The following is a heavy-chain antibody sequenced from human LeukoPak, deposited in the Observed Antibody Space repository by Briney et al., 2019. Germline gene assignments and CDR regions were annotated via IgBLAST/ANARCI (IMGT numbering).Heavy chain of an antibody. CDR3: ARAGTERGYSYGFFDY. J-gene: IGHJ4*02. D-gene: IGHD5-18*01. Sequence: GGSLRLSCAASGFTFSSYSMNWVRQAPGKGLEWVSSISSSSSYIYYADSVKGRFTISRDNAKNSLYLQMNSLRAEDTAVYYCARAGTERGYSYGFFDYWGQGTLVTVSS. CDR2: ISSSSSYI. V-gene: IGHV3-21*01. CDR1: GFTFSSYS.